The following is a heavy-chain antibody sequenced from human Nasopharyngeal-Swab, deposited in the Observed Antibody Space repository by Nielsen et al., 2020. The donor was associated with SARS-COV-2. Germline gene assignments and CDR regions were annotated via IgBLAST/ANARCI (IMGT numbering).Heavy chain of an antibody. CDR1: GYSISSGYY. CDR3: ARGRDLRYCSGGSCYQNKWFDP. D-gene: IGHD2-15*01. CDR2: IYHSGST. Sequence: SETLSLTCTVSGYSISSGYYWGWIRQPPGKGLEWIGSIYHSGSTYYNPSLKSRVTISVDTSKSQFSLRLSSVTAADTAVYYCARGRDLRYCSGGSCYQNKWFDPWGQGTLVTVSS. V-gene: IGHV4-38-2*02. J-gene: IGHJ5*02.